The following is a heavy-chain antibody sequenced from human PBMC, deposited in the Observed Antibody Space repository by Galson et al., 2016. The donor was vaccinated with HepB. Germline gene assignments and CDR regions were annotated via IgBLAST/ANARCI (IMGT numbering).Heavy chain of an antibody. CDR1: GFTFSNYA. V-gene: IGHV3-23*01. D-gene: IGHD2-15*01. CDR3: AKMGISARGSQP. J-gene: IGHJ5*02. CDR2: ISGSRGHT. Sequence: SLRLSCAASGFTFSNYAMSWVRQAPGKGLEWVSGISGSRGHTYYADSAKARFTISRDNSQNTLYLQMDNLRGDDTGVYYCAKMGISARGSQPWGQGTQVTVSS.